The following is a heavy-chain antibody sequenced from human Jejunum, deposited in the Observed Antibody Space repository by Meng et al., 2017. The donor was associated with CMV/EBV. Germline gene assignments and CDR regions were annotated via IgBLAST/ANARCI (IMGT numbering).Heavy chain of an antibody. D-gene: IGHD6-19*01. Sequence: SGFRFNTYSMSWVRQAPGKGLEWVSSIYGDGTGIYYANSVKGRFTISRDNSENTLYLQINSLRADDSAVYYCVKDFKPDSGWDFDNWGQGTLVTVSS. CDR3: VKDFKPDSGWDFDN. CDR2: IYGDGTGI. CDR1: GFRFNTYS. J-gene: IGHJ4*02. V-gene: IGHV3-23*01.